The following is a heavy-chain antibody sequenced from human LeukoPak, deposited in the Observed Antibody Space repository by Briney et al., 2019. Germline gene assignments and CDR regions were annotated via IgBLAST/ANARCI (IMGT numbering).Heavy chain of an antibody. CDR1: GDSVSSNSAA. V-gene: IGHV6-1*01. CDR2: TYYRSKWYN. Sequence: SQTLSLTCAISGDSVSSNSAAWNWIRQSPSRGLEWLGRTYYRSKWYNDYAVSVKSRITINPDTSKNQFSLQLNSVTPEDTAVYYCARDAWGIVGATRAFDIWGQGTMVTVSS. D-gene: IGHD1-26*01. J-gene: IGHJ3*02. CDR3: ARDAWGIVGATRAFDI.